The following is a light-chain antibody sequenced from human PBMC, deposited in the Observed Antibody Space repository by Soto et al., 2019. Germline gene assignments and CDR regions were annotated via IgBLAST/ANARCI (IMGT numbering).Light chain of an antibody. V-gene: IGKV1-5*01. CDR2: DAS. Sequence: DIQMTQSTSTLPASVGDRVTITCRASQSISSWLAWYQQKPGKAAKLLIYDASSLESGVPSRFSGSGSGTEFTLTLSSLQPDDFATYYCQQYNSYPYPFGQGTKLEI. CDR1: QSISSW. CDR3: QQYNSYPYP. J-gene: IGKJ2*01.